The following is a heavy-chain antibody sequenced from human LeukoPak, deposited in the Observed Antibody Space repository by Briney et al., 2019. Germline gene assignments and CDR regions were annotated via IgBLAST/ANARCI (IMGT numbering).Heavy chain of an antibody. CDR1: GGYISTYY. CDR2: IYYTGST. V-gene: IGHV4-59*08. CDR3: ARDKAAAGLGTFDY. D-gene: IGHD6-13*01. Sequence: SETLSLTCTVSGGYISTYYWTWIRQPPGKGLEWIGNIYYTGSTNCNPSLKSRFIISVDTSKNQISLKLSSVTAADTAVYYCARDKAAAGLGTFDYWGQGILVTVSS. J-gene: IGHJ4*02.